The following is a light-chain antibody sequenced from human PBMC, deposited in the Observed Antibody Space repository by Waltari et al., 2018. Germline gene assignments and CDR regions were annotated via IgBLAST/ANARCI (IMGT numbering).Light chain of an antibody. Sequence: QSVLTQSPSASGAPGQSVTISCSGSSSNIGTNYVYWYQQLPGTAPKVLIFYTNQRPSGVPDRFSASKSGTSASLAITGLRSEDEADYYCAAWDNSLNSPVFGGGTRLTVL. CDR2: YTN. CDR3: AAWDNSLNSPV. CDR1: SSNIGTNY. V-gene: IGLV1-47*02. J-gene: IGLJ2*01.